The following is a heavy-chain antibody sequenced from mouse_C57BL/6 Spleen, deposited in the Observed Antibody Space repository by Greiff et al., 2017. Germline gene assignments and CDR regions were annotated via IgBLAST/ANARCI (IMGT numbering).Heavy chain of an antibody. J-gene: IGHJ2*01. D-gene: IGHD1-1*01. CDR1: GYTFTDYE. CDR3: TRGGLYGSSPFDY. V-gene: IGHV1-15*01. CDR2: IDPETGGT. Sequence: VQLQQSGAELVRPGASVTLSCKASGYTFTDYEMHWVKQTPVHGLEWIGAIDPETGGTAYNQKFKGKAILTADKSSSTAYMELRSLTSEDSAVYYCTRGGLYGSSPFDYWGQGTTLTVSS.